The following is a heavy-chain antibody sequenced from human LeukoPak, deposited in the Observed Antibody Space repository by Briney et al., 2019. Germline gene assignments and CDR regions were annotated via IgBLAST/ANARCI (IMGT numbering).Heavy chain of an antibody. Sequence: SETLSLTCAVSGGSISSGGYSWSWIRQPPGKGLEWIGYIYHSGSTYYNPSLKSRVTISVDRSKNQFSLKLSSVTAADTAVYYCAGASITMVRGDPGTFDYWGQGTLVTVSS. CDR2: IYHSGST. V-gene: IGHV4-30-2*01. D-gene: IGHD3-10*01. CDR1: GGSISSGGYS. CDR3: AGASITMVRGDPGTFDY. J-gene: IGHJ4*02.